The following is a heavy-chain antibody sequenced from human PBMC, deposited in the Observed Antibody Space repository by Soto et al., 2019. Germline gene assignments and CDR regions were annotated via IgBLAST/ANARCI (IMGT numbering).Heavy chain of an antibody. J-gene: IGHJ5*02. CDR2: IYYSGST. Sequence: QVQLQESGPGLVKPSQTLSLTCTVSGGSIGSGGYYWSWIRQHPGKGLEWIGYIYYSGSTYYNPSLKSRVTISVDTSKNQFSLKLSSVTAADTAVYYCARGSKAENWFDLWGQGTLVTVSS. D-gene: IGHD6-13*01. CDR3: ARGSKAENWFDL. CDR1: GGSIGSGGYY. V-gene: IGHV4-31*03.